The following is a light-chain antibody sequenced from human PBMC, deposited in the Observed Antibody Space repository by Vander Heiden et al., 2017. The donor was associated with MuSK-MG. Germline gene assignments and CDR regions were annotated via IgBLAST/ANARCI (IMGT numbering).Light chain of an antibody. Sequence: SYVVTQPPPVSVAPGKTATIACGGDNIESKTVHWYQQKPGQAPVVVIYDDIDRPSAIPERFSGSNSGNTATLTIGRVEAEDEAVYFCQLWDIPTDHVIFGGGTKLTVL. V-gene: IGLV3-21*04. CDR3: QLWDIPTDHVI. CDR2: DDI. CDR1: NIESKT. J-gene: IGLJ2*01.